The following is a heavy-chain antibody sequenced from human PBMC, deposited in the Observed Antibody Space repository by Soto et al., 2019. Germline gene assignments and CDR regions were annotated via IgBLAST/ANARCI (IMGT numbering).Heavy chain of an antibody. V-gene: IGHV3-9*01. D-gene: IGHD6-6*01. CDR1: GFIFDDYA. CDR3: AKDRYSSSAYYYYGMDA. Sequence: EVQLVESGGGLVQPGRSLGLSCAASGFIFDDYAMHCVRQAPGKGLEWVAVISGDSGSLGYADSVKGRFTISRDNAKNSLYLQMNRLRAEDTALYYCAKDRYSSSAYYYYGMDAWGQGTTVSVSS. CDR2: ISGDSGSL. J-gene: IGHJ6*02.